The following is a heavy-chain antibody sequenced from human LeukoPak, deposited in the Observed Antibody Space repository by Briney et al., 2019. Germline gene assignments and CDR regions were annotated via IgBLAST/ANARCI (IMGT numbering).Heavy chain of an antibody. CDR3: AKDGYNSGWSFDY. V-gene: IGHV3-23*01. D-gene: IGHD6-19*01. Sequence: SGGSLRLSCAASGFTFSSYAMSGVRQAPGKGLEWVSGISGSGGSTYYADSVKGRFTISRDNSKNTLDLQMNSLRAEDTAVYYCAKDGYNSGWSFDYWGQGTVVTVSS. CDR1: GFTFSSYA. J-gene: IGHJ4*02. CDR2: ISGSGGST.